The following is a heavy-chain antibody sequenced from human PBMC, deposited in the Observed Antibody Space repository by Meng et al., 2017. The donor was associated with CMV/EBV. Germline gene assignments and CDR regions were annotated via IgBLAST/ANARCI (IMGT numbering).Heavy chain of an antibody. Sequence: SETLSLSCTVSGGSIYSSTFYWGRIRQPPGKGLEWIGSIYFGGNTYYNPSLKSRVTISIDTSKNQFSLRLSSVTAADTAVYYCARDIGGRRIAARPDYWGQGTLVTVSS. D-gene: IGHD6-6*01. CDR3: ARDIGGRRIAARPDY. V-gene: IGHV4-39*07. CDR1: GGSIYSSTFY. CDR2: IYFGGNT. J-gene: IGHJ4*02.